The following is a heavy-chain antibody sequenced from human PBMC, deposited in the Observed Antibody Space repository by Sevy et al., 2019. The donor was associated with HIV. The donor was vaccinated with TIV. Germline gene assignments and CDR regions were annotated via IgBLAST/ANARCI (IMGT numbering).Heavy chain of an antibody. Sequence: ASEKVSCKASGYTFTDEYLHWVRQAPGQGLEWMGRIFPNSGVTNSAQRFRGRVTMTRDTSISTAYMELSGLRSDDTAVYYCARDAGGGTTNSGLDVWGQGTTVTVSS. D-gene: IGHD1-7*01. CDR2: IFPNSGVT. V-gene: IGHV1-2*06. CDR3: ARDAGGGTTNSGLDV. CDR1: GYTFTDEY. J-gene: IGHJ6*02.